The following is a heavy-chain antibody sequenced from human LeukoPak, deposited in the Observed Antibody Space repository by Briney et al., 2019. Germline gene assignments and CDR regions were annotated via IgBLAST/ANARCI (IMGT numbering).Heavy chain of an antibody. CDR3: ARGLEPNVGNFDY. CDR2: INHSGST. Sequence: SETLSLTCNVSGDSISSYYWSWIRQPPGKGLEWIGEINHSGSTNYNPSLKSRVTISVDTSKNQFSLKLSSVTAADTAVYYCARGLEPNVGNFDYWGQGTLVTVSS. CDR1: GDSISSYY. V-gene: IGHV4-34*01. J-gene: IGHJ4*02. D-gene: IGHD3-3*01.